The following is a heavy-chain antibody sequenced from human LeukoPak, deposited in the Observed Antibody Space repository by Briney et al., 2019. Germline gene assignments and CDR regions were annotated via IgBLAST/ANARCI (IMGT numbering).Heavy chain of an antibody. Sequence: PSETLSLTCTVSGGSISSYYWSWIRQPPGKGLEWIGYIYCSGSTNYNPSLKSRVTISVDTSKNQFSLKLSSVTAADTAVYYCARGIPYYDFWSGPGDSYYFDYWGQGTLVTVSS. V-gene: IGHV4-59*01. CDR1: GGSISSYY. D-gene: IGHD3-3*01. J-gene: IGHJ4*02. CDR2: IYCSGST. CDR3: ARGIPYYDFWSGPGDSYYFDY.